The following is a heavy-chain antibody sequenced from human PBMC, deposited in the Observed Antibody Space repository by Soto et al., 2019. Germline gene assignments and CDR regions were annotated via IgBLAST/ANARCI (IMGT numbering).Heavy chain of an antibody. Sequence: QLQLQESGPGLVKPSETLSLTCTVSGGSISSSSYYWGWIRQPPGKALEWTGSIYYSGSTYYNPSLKSRFTISIDTPQNQFALKLSSVTAADTAVYHCARHYYDGSGYYPYYFDYWGQGTLVTVSS. CDR2: IYYSGST. CDR1: GGSISSSSYY. D-gene: IGHD3-22*01. CDR3: ARHYYDGSGYYPYYFDY. V-gene: IGHV4-39*01. J-gene: IGHJ4*02.